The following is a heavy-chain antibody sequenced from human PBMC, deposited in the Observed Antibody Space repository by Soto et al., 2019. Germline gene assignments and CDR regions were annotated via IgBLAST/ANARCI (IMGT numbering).Heavy chain of an antibody. CDR3: SSDLGYDYVWGSYRGPYYYYGMDV. D-gene: IGHD3-16*01. Sequence: QVQLVQSGAEVKKPGASGKVSCKASGYTFTSYGISWVRQAPGQGLAWMGWISAYNGNTNYAQKLQGRVTLTTDTYTSTAYMELRSLRSDDTAVDCCSSDLGYDYVWGSYRGPYYYYGMDVWGQGNTVTVSS. CDR2: ISAYNGNT. J-gene: IGHJ6*02. V-gene: IGHV1-18*04. CDR1: GYTFTSYG.